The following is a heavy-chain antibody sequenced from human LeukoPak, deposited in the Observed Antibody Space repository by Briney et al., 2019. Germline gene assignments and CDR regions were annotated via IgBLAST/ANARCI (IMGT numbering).Heavy chain of an antibody. CDR1: GGSISSYY. Sequence: SETLSLTCXVSGGSISSYYWSWVRQPPGKGLEWIGYIYTSGSTNYNPSLKSRVTISVDTSKNQFSLKLSSVTAADTAVYYCARLYSYGSNFDYWGQGTLVTVSS. V-gene: IGHV4-4*09. CDR2: IYTSGST. J-gene: IGHJ4*02. D-gene: IGHD5-18*01. CDR3: ARLYSYGSNFDY.